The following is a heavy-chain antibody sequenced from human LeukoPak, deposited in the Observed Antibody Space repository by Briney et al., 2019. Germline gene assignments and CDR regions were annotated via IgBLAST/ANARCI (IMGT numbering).Heavy chain of an antibody. V-gene: IGHV3-7*01. Sequence: PGGSLRLSCAASGFTFSSYWMTWVRQAPGKGLERVAQIKDDGTEKFYLDSLRGRFTISRDNSKDSLYLHINSLRAEDTAVYYCTRERFYGASALDYWGQGTVVTVSS. CDR2: IKDDGTEK. CDR1: GFTFSSYW. CDR3: TRERFYGASALDY. J-gene: IGHJ4*02. D-gene: IGHD4-17*01.